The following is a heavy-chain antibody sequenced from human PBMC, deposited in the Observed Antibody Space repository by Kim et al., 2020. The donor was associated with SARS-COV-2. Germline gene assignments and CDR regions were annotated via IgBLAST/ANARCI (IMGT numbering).Heavy chain of an antibody. CDR2: INPSGGST. D-gene: IGHD5-12*01. Sequence: ASVKVSCKASGYTFTSYYMHWVRQAPGQGLEWMGIINPSGGSTSYAQKFQGRVTMTRDTSTSTVYMELSSLRSEDTAVYYCARDHRPRDGYNPRGSYFDYWGQGTLVTVSS. J-gene: IGHJ4*02. V-gene: IGHV1-46*01. CDR1: GYTFTSYY. CDR3: ARDHRPRDGYNPRGSYFDY.